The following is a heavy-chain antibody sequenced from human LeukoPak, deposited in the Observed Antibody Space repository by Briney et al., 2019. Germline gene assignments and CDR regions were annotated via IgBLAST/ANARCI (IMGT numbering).Heavy chain of an antibody. CDR2: ISGSGRRP. Sequence: GGALRLSCAGSGIKLSHYGMSSVRQAPGNGLEWVAGISGSGRRPHYADCVKDRFTISRDNPTTTLFLQMNSLSAHDTGFYFAANPGVFIRVILVRFYKVVFYF. CDR1: GIKLSHYG. D-gene: IGHD2-15*01. J-gene: IGHJ4*01. CDR3: ANPGVFIRVILVRFYKVVFYF. V-gene: IGHV3-23*01.